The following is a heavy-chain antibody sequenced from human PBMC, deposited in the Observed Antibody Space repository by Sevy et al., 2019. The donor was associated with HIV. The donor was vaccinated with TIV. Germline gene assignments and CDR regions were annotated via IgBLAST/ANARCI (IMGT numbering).Heavy chain of an antibody. CDR2: IHYTGST. J-gene: IGHJ5*02. CDR3: ARAPPVRSGDDSLNWFAP. V-gene: IGHV4-59*01. CDR1: GGSISAYH. D-gene: IGHD5-12*01. Sequence: SETLSLTCTVSGGSISAYHWSWIRQPPGKGLEWIGYIHYTGSTKYNPSLESRVTISVDTSKNQFPLKLSSVTAADTAVYYCARAPPVRSGDDSLNWFAPWGQGTLVTVSS.